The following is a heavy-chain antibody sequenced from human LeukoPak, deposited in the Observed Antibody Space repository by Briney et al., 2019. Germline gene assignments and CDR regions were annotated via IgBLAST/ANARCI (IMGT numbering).Heavy chain of an antibody. V-gene: IGHV1-2*02. J-gene: IGHJ4*02. D-gene: IGHD6-13*01. CDR3: ARVFQKQLSDY. CDR1: GGTFSSYA. CDR2: INPNSGGT. Sequence: ASVKVSCKASGGTFSSYAISWVRQAPGQGLEWMGWINPNSGGTNYAQKFQGRVTMTRDTSISTAYMELSRLRSDGTAVYYCARVFQKQLSDYWGQGSLVTVSS.